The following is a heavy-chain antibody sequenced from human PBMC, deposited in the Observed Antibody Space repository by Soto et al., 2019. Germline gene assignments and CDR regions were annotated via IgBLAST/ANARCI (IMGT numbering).Heavy chain of an antibody. Sequence: ASVKVSCKASGYIFTNNDVSWVRQATGQGLEWMGWMNPGSGDTGYAQKFQGRVTMTRNISIATAYMELSSLRADDTAIYYCARMASFGSLNWFDPWGQGALVTVSS. CDR1: GYIFTNND. V-gene: IGHV1-8*01. CDR3: ARMASFGSLNWFDP. CDR2: MNPGSGDT. D-gene: IGHD5-18*01. J-gene: IGHJ5*02.